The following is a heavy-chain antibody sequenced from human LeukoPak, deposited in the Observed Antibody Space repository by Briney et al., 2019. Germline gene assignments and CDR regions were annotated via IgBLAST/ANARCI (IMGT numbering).Heavy chain of an antibody. J-gene: IGHJ4*02. Sequence: PSETLSLTSTVSGGSISSSSDYWGWIRQPPGKGLEWIGSIYYSGSTYYNPSLKSRVTISVDTSKNQFSLKLSSVTAADTAVYYRAIHTAVAALTDYWGQGTLVTVSS. CDR1: GGSISSSSDY. V-gene: IGHV4-39*01. CDR2: IYYSGST. D-gene: IGHD2-15*01. CDR3: AIHTAVAALTDY.